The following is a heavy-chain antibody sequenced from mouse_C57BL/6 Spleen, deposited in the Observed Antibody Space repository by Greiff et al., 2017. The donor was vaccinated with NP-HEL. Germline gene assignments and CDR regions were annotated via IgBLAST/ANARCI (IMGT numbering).Heavy chain of an antibody. D-gene: IGHD1-1*01. CDR1: GYTFTGYW. CDR2: ILPGSCST. Sequence: QVQLQQSGAELMKPGASVKLSCKATGYTFTGYWIEWVKQRPGHGLEWIGEILPGSCSTNYNEKFKGKATFTADTSSNTAYMQLSSLTTEDSAIYYCARWGSSHWYFDVWGTGTTVTVSS. J-gene: IGHJ1*03. CDR3: ARWGSSHWYFDV. V-gene: IGHV1-9*01.